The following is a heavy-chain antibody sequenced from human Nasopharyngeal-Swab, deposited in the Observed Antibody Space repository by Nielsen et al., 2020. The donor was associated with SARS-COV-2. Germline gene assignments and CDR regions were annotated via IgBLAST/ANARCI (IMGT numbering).Heavy chain of an antibody. D-gene: IGHD4-17*01. J-gene: IGHJ3*02. Sequence: SLKISCAASGFTFSDYYMSWIRQAPGKGLEWVSGISWNSVSIGYADSVKGRFTISRDNAKNSLYLQMNSLRAEDTALYYCAKAFTVTNPRIHDAFDIWGQGTMVTVSS. CDR2: ISWNSVSI. CDR3: AKAFTVTNPRIHDAFDI. V-gene: IGHV3-9*01. CDR1: GFTFSDYY.